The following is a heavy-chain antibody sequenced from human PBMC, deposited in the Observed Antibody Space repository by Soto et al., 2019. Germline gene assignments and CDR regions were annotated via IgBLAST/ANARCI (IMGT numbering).Heavy chain of an antibody. Sequence: VQLVESGGGVVQPGRSLRLSCAASGFTFSDYAMHWVRQAPGKGLEWVAVVSHDGRNTHYADSVKGRFTISRDSSKNTVSVETTSLRAEDTAVYYCAKGGRQWLVTSDFNYWGQGALVTVSS. J-gene: IGHJ4*02. CDR2: VSHDGRNT. V-gene: IGHV3-30*18. D-gene: IGHD6-19*01. CDR1: GFTFSDYA. CDR3: AKGGRQWLVTSDFNY.